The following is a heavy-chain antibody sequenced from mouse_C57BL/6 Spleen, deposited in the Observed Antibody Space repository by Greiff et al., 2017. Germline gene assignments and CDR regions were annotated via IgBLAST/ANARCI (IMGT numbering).Heavy chain of an antibody. CDR1: GYAFSSAC. D-gene: IGHD6-1*01. V-gene: IGHV1-82*01. CDR3: ARKATDLDV. CDR2: IYPGDGDT. J-gene: IGHJ2*01. Sequence: VQLQQSGPELVKPGASVKLSCTASGYAFSSACMYWVKRRPGGGLVWCGRIYPGDGDTNYNGQFKSKPTLTPDKSSSTPYMQLSNLTSEDSAVYFCARKATDLDVWGQGTTLTVSS.